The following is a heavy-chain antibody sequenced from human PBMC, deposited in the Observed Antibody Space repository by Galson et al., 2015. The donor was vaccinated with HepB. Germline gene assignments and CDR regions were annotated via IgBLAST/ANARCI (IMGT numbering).Heavy chain of an antibody. Sequence: PALVKPTQTLTLTCTFSGFSLSTSGMCVSWIRQPPGKALEWLALIDWDDDKYYSTSLKTRLTISKDTSKNQVVLTMTNMDPVDTATYYCARGTVSYYYGSGSYYNGYYGMDVWGQGTTVTVSS. CDR2: IDWDDDK. J-gene: IGHJ6*02. V-gene: IGHV2-70*01. CDR3: ARGTVSYYYGSGSYYNGYYGMDV. CDR1: GFSLSTSGMC. D-gene: IGHD3-10*01.